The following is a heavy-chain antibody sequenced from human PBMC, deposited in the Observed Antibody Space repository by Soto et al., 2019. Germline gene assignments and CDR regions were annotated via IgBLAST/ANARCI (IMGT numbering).Heavy chain of an antibody. CDR1: GYTFSGYG. Sequence: ASVKVSCKASGYTFSGYGINWVRQAPGQGLEWMGWISAYNGDTHYAQKLQGRVTMTTDTSTRTAYMELRSLRSDDTAVYYCARDWGPHYMDVWGRGTTVTVSS. D-gene: IGHD3-16*01. CDR3: ARDWGPHYMDV. J-gene: IGHJ6*03. CDR2: ISAYNGDT. V-gene: IGHV1-18*01.